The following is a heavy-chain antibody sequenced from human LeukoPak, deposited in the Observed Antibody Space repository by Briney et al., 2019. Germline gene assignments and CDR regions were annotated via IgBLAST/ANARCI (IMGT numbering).Heavy chain of an antibody. V-gene: IGHV3-48*03. CDR2: IDSRSSTI. Sequence: GGSLSLSCATSGFSFSRYEMNWVRQAPGKGLEWVAYIDSRSSTIYYADSMKGRFTISRDNAKNSLYLQMNSLRVGDTAIYYCAELGITMIGGVWGKGTTVTISS. D-gene: IGHD3-10*02. CDR1: GFSFSRYE. J-gene: IGHJ6*04. CDR3: AELGITMIGGV.